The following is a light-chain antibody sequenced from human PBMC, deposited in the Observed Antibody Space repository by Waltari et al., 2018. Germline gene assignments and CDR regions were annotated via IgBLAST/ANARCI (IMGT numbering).Light chain of an antibody. J-gene: IGKJ4*01. V-gene: IGKV3-11*01. Sequence: EIVLTQSPATLSLSPGERVTLSCRASQSVSSYLAWYQQKPGQAPRLLIYDASNRATGIPARFNGSGSGTDFTLTISSLEPEDFAVYYCQQRSNWPLTFGGGTKVEIK. CDR1: QSVSSY. CDR3: QQRSNWPLT. CDR2: DAS.